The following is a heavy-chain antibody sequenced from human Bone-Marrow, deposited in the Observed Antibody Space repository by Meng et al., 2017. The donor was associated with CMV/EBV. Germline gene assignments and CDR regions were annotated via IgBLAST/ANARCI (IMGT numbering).Heavy chain of an antibody. Sequence: SETLSLTCTVSGYSISSGYYWGWIRQPPGKGLEWIGSIYHSGSTYYNPSLKSRVTISVDTSKNQFSLKLNSVTAADTAVYYCARGRGFCTDTSCYWADYWGQGNLVTVSS. CDR2: IYHSGST. V-gene: IGHV4-38-2*02. D-gene: IGHD2-2*01. J-gene: IGHJ4*02. CDR3: ARGRGFCTDTSCYWADY. CDR1: GYSISSGYY.